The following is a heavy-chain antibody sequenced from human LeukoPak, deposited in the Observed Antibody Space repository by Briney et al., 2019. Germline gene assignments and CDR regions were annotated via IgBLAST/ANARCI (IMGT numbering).Heavy chain of an antibody. J-gene: IGHJ6*02. D-gene: IGHD6-13*01. Sequence: ASVKDSCKASGYTFTSYDINWVRQATGQGLEWMGWMNPNSGNTGYAQKFQGRVTMTRNTSISTAYMELSSLRSEDTAVYYCARARAAVVSYYYYGMDVWGQGTTVTVSS. CDR1: GYTFTSYD. V-gene: IGHV1-8*01. CDR2: MNPNSGNT. CDR3: ARARAAVVSYYYYGMDV.